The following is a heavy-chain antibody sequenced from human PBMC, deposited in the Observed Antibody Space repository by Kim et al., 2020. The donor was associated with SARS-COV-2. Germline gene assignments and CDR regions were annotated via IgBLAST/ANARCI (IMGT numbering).Heavy chain of an antibody. J-gene: IGHJ4*02. V-gene: IGHV4-39*01. Sequence: SETLSLTCTVSGGSISSSRHYWAWIRQSPGKGLEWIGSIYYTWTTDYNPSLKSRVTISLDASKNEFSLKLNSVTAADTAVYYCVAYQYETTYDFWGQGTL. CDR1: GGSISSSRHY. CDR2: IYYTWTT. D-gene: IGHD1-1*01. CDR3: VAYQYETTYDF.